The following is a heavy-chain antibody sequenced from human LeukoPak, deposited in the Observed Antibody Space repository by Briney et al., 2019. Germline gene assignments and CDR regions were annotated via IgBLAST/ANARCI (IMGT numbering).Heavy chain of an antibody. J-gene: IGHJ6*03. V-gene: IGHV3-73*01. CDR2: IRSKANNYAT. CDR1: GFTFSGSA. CDR3: ITAGAPATEKDHMDV. Sequence: GGSLRPSCAASGFTFSGSAMHWVRQASGKGLEWVGRIRSKANNYATAYAASVKGRFTISRDGLKNMAYLQMNNLKTEDTAVYYCITAGAPATEKDHMDVWGKGTTVIVSS. D-gene: IGHD1-26*01.